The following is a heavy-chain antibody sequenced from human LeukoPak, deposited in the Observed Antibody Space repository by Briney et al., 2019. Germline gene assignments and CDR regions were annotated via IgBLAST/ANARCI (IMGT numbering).Heavy chain of an antibody. CDR3: ARDRDADFWSGYKDDAFDY. CDR1: GFTFSSYA. CDR2: ISGSGGST. Sequence: PGGSLRLSCAASGFTFSSYAMSWVRQAPGKGLEWVSAISGSGGSTYYADSVKGRFTISRDISRNTLYLQMNSLRAEDTAVYYCARDRDADFWSGYKDDAFDYWGQGTLVTVSS. D-gene: IGHD3-3*01. V-gene: IGHV3-23*01. J-gene: IGHJ4*02.